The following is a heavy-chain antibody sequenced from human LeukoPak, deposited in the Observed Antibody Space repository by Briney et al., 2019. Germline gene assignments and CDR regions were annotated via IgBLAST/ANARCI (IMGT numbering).Heavy chain of an antibody. V-gene: IGHV3-21*01. CDR3: ARDPYNGAYSEGYYYYYMDV. CDR1: GITFSNYN. CDR2: ITSSSSYT. D-gene: IGHD1-1*01. Sequence: PGGSLRLSCAAPGITFSNYNMNWVRQAPGKGLEWISSITSSSSYTFYADSVKGRFTISRGNAKNSLYLQMNSLRVEDTAIYYCARDPYNGAYSEGYYYYYMDVWGKGTTVTVSS. J-gene: IGHJ6*03.